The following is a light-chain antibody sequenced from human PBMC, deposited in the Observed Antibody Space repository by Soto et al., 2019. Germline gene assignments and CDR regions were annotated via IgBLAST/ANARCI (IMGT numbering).Light chain of an antibody. V-gene: IGLV2-8*01. CDR2: EFT. CDR1: SDDLGGYNY. Sequence: QSALTQPPSASGSPGQSVTISCTGISDDLGGYNYVSWYQQHPGKAPRLIIYEFTKRPSGVPDRFSGSNSANTASLTVSGLQAEDEADYYCGSYTDTNTGLFGGGTQLTVL. J-gene: IGLJ2*01. CDR3: GSYTDTNTGL.